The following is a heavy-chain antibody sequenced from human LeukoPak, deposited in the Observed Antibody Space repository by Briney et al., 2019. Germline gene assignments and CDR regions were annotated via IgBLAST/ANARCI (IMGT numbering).Heavy chain of an antibody. D-gene: IGHD1-26*01. CDR2: IYPGDSDT. CDR1: GYRFTSYW. V-gene: IGHV5-51*01. J-gene: IGHJ4*02. CDR3: ARGGSYYSRAFDY. Sequence: GESLKISCKGSGYRFTSYWIAWVRQMPGKGLEWMGIIYPGDSDTRYSPSFQGQVTISADKSISTAYLQWSSLKASDTAMYYCARGGSYYSRAFDYWGQGTLVTVSS.